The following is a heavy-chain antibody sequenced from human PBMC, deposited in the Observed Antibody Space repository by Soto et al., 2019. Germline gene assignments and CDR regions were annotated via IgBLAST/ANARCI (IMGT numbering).Heavy chain of an antibody. D-gene: IGHD5-18*01. CDR3: ARVVGGDTAEGEFDY. CDR1: GFTSSSYS. J-gene: IGHJ4*02. CDR2: ISSSSSNI. Sequence: PGGSLRLSCAASGFTSSSYSMNWVRQAPGKGLEWVSYISSSSSNIYYADSVKGRFTISRDNAKNSLYLQMNSLRAEDTAVYYCARVVGGDTAEGEFDYWGQGTLVTVSS. V-gene: IGHV3-48*01.